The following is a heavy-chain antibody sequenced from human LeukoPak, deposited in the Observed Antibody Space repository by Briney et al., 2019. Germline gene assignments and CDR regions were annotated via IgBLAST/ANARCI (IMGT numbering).Heavy chain of an antibody. CDR1: GFTFSSYA. Sequence: PGGSLRLSCAASGFTFSSYAMHWVRQAPGKGLEWVAVMSYDGSNKYYADSVKGRFTISRDNSKNTLYLQMNSLRAEDTAVYYCVRDPSGSGFAFDSWGQGALVTVSS. CDR3: VRDPSGSGFAFDS. V-gene: IGHV3-30-3*01. J-gene: IGHJ4*02. CDR2: MSYDGSNK. D-gene: IGHD1-1*01.